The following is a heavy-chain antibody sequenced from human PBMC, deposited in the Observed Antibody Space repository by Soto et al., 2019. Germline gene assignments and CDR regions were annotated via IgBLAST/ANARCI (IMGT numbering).Heavy chain of an antibody. J-gene: IGHJ5*02. Sequence: SETLSLTCAVSGGSISSGGYSWSWIRQPPGKGLGWIGYIYHSGSTYYNPSLKSRVTISVERSKNQFSLKLSSVTAADTAVYYCALLNYDSSGYYGGNWFAPWGQGTLVTVSS. CDR1: GGSISSGGYS. CDR2: IYHSGST. D-gene: IGHD3-22*01. CDR3: ALLNYDSSGYYGGNWFAP. V-gene: IGHV4-30-2*01.